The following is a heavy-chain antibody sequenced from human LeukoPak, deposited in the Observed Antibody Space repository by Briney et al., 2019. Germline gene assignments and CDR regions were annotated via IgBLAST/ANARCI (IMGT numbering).Heavy chain of an antibody. CDR3: AKEGCSSTSCYIPFDY. CDR1: GFTFSSYA. Sequence: PGGSLRLSCAASGFTFSSYAMSWVRQAPGKGLEWVSAISGSGGSTYYADSVKGRFTISRDNSKNTLYLQMNSLRAEDTAVYYCAKEGCSSTSCYIPFDYWGQGTLVTVSS. D-gene: IGHD2-2*02. J-gene: IGHJ4*02. CDR2: ISGSGGST. V-gene: IGHV3-23*01.